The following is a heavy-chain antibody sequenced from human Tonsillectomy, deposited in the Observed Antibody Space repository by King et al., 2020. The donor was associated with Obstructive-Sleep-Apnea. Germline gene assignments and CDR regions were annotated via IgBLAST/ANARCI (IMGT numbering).Heavy chain of an antibody. D-gene: IGHD1-26*01. J-gene: IGHJ4*02. CDR1: GGSISSSSYY. Sequence: QLQESGPGLVKPSETLSLTCTVSGGSISSSSYYWGWIRQPPGKGLEWIGNMYYSESTYYNPSLKSRVTMSVDTSKNQFSLKLSSVTAADTAVYYCARLLPSMGYWGQGTLVTVSS. V-gene: IGHV4-39*07. CDR3: ARLLPSMGY. CDR2: MYYSEST.